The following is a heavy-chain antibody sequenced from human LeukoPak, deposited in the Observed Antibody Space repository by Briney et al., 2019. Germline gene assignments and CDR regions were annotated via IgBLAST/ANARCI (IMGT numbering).Heavy chain of an antibody. J-gene: IGHJ5*02. Sequence: SETLSLTCAVYGGSFSGYYWSWIRQPPGKGLEWIGEINHSGSTNYNPSLKSRVTISVDTSKNQFSLKLSSVTAAATAVYYCARGAGGWITGLNWFDPWGQGTLVTVSS. CDR1: GGSFSGYY. CDR3: ARGAGGWITGLNWFDP. D-gene: IGHD1-14*01. CDR2: INHSGST. V-gene: IGHV4-34*01.